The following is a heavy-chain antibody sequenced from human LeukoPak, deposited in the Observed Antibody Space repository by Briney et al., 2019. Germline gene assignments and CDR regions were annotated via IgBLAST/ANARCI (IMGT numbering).Heavy chain of an antibody. Sequence: ASVKVSCKASGYTFTSYGISWVRQAPGQGLEWMGWMNPNSGNTGYAQKFQGRVTITRNTSISTAYMELSSLRSEDTAVYYCARRRGQAFDIWGQGTMVTVSS. CDR3: ARRRGQAFDI. V-gene: IGHV1-8*03. CDR2: MNPNSGNT. J-gene: IGHJ3*02. CDR1: GYTFTSYG.